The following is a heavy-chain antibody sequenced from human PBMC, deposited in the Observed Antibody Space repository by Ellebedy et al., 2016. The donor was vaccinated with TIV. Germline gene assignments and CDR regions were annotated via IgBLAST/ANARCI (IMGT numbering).Heavy chain of an antibody. V-gene: IGHV3-33*03. D-gene: IGHD2-21*01. CDR2: LWSAGSNI. J-gene: IGHJ4*02. Sequence: PGGSLRLSCAASGLTFRSYGMHWVRQAPGKGLEWVALLWSAGSNIYYADSVKGRFTISRDSSKHTVYLQLNSLRAEDAAIYDCVTEIFRGGPTEAFREGPGVDYWGQGTLVTVAS. CDR1: GLTFRSYG. CDR3: VTEIFRGGPTEAFREGPGVDY.